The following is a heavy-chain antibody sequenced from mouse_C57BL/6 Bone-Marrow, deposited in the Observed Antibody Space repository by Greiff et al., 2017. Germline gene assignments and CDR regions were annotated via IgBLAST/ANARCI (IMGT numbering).Heavy chain of an antibody. D-gene: IGHD1-1*01. J-gene: IGHJ1*03. Sequence: EVHLVESEGGLVQPGSSMKLSCTASGFTFSDYYMAWVRQVPEKGLEWVANINYDGSSTYYLDSLKSRFIISRDNAKNILYLQMSSLKSEDTATYYCARDSTTVVANWYFDVWGTGTTVTVSS. CDR2: INYDGSST. CDR1: GFTFSDYY. V-gene: IGHV5-16*01. CDR3: ARDSTTVVANWYFDV.